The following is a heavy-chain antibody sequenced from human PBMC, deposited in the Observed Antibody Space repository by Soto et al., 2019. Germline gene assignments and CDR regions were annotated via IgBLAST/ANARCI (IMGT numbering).Heavy chain of an antibody. V-gene: IGHV4-39*01. CDR2: IFSSGIT. CDR3: ARLGRGSTCFDY. CDR1: GSSISSRSYY. J-gene: IGHJ4*02. D-gene: IGHD1-26*01. Sequence: PSETLSLTCTVSGSSISSRSYYWGWIRQPPGKGLEWIGSIFSSGITYYNPSLKSRVTISVDTSKNQFSLKLSSVTAADTAVYYCARLGRGSTCFDYRDQGTLGTVSS.